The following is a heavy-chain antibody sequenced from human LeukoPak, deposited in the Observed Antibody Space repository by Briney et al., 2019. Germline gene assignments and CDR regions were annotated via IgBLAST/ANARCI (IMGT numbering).Heavy chain of an antibody. D-gene: IGHD3-3*01. CDR2: ISAYNGNT. Sequence: ASVKVSCKASGYTFTSYDINWVRQAPGQGLEWMGWISAYNGNTNYAQKLQGRVTMTTDTSTSTAYMELGSLRSDDTAVYYCARVPIGRFTRKLDYWGQGTLVTVSS. V-gene: IGHV1-18*01. J-gene: IGHJ4*02. CDR1: GYTFTSYD. CDR3: ARVPIGRFTRKLDY.